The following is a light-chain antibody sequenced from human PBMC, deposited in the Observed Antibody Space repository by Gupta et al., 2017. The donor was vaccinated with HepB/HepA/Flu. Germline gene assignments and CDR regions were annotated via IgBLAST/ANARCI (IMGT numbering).Light chain of an antibody. Sequence: SVLTQPPSPCGTPGQSVTISCSGGRSNIASNSVNWYQQLPGTAPKLLIYNHDQRPSGVPDRFSGSKSGTSASLAISGLQSEDEADYYCASWDGSLNGWVFGGGTKLTVL. CDR1: RSNIASNS. J-gene: IGLJ3*02. CDR3: ASWDGSLNGWV. CDR2: NHD. V-gene: IGLV1-44*01.